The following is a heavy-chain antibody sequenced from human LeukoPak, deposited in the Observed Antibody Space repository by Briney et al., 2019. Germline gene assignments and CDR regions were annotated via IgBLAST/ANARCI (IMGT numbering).Heavy chain of an antibody. CDR3: AKVGAGYNYSPFDY. CDR1: GFTFDSSA. CDR2: IFSSSATT. Sequence: GGSLRLSCAASGFTFDSSAMSWVRQAPGKGLEWVSGIFSSSATTNYADSVKGRFTISRDNSKNTLLLQMNSLRAEDTAVYYCAKVGAGYNYSPFDYWGQGTLVTVPS. V-gene: IGHV3-23*01. J-gene: IGHJ4*02. D-gene: IGHD5-24*01.